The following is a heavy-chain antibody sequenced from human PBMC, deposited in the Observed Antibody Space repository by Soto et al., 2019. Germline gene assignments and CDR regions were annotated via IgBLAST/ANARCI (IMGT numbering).Heavy chain of an antibody. CDR2: VYYSGST. Sequence: PSETLSLTCTVSGGSISSYYWNWIRQPPGKGLEWIGYVYYSGSTNYNPSLKSRVTISVDTSKNQFSLKLSSVTSADTAVYYCARDGRYCSGGSCYRFDPWGQGTLVTVSS. CDR1: GGSISSYY. V-gene: IGHV4-59*01. J-gene: IGHJ5*02. CDR3: ARDGRYCSGGSCYRFDP. D-gene: IGHD2-15*01.